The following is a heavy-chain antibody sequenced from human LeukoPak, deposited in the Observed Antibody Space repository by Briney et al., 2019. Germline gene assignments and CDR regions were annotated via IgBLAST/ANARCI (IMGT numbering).Heavy chain of an antibody. J-gene: IGHJ4*02. CDR2: IYYSGST. CDR1: GGSISSGGYY. Sequence: PSQALSLTCTVSGGSISSGGYYWSWIRQHPGKGLEWIGYIYYSGSTYYNPSLKSRVTISVDTSKNQFSLKLSSVTAADTAVYYCARDDNSGYYYFDYWGQGTLVTVSS. D-gene: IGHD3-22*01. V-gene: IGHV4-31*03. CDR3: ARDDNSGYYYFDY.